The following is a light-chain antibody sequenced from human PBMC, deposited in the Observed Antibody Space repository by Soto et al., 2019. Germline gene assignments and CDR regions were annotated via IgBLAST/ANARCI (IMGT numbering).Light chain of an antibody. J-gene: IGKJ4*01. Sequence: EIVLTQSPCTLSLSPGERATLSCRTSQSVRSSHLAWYQQKSGQAPRLLIYGASSGATGIPERFSSSGSGTDFTLPISRLEPDDFAVYHCQQYSTSPLTFGGGTKVEIK. CDR2: GAS. CDR3: QQYSTSPLT. CDR1: QSVRSSH. V-gene: IGKV3-20*01.